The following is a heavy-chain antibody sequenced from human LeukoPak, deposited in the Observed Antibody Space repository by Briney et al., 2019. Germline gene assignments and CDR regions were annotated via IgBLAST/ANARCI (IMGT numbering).Heavy chain of an antibody. D-gene: IGHD3-16*02. V-gene: IGHV3-23*01. CDR2: LSGSVGATT. CDR3: ARDSSPGYYDYVWGTYPRY. CDR1: GFTFSTYA. J-gene: IGHJ4*02. Sequence: GGSLRLSCATSGFTFSTYAMSWVRQAPGKGLEWVSGLSGSVGATTYYADSVKGRFTISRDNSKNTLYLQIHSLRAEDTAVYYCARDSSPGYYDYVWGTYPRYWGQGTLVTVSS.